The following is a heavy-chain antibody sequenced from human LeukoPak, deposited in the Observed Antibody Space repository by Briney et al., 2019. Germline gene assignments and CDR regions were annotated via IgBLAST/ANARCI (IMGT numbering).Heavy chain of an antibody. CDR2: IYSGGST. D-gene: IGHD2/OR15-2a*01. CDR3: ARGPTRANSTDY. CDR1: GFTVSSNY. V-gene: IGHV3-53*01. Sequence: GGSLRLSCAASGFTVSSNYMSWVRQAPGKGLEWVSVIYSGGSTYYADSVKGRFTISRDNSKNTLYLQMNSLRAEDTAVYYCARGPTRANSTDYWGQGALVTVSS. J-gene: IGHJ4*02.